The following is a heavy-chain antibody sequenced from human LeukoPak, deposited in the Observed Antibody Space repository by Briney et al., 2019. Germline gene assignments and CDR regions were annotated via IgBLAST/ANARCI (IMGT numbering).Heavy chain of an antibody. V-gene: IGHV1-18*01. Sequence: ASVKVSCKASGHTFTSYGISWVRQAPGQGLEWMGWISAYNGNTNYAQKLQGRVTMTTDTSTSTAYMELRSLRSDDTAVYYCAAAPQTYYYDSGDYYSDYWGQGTLVTVSS. CDR2: ISAYNGNT. J-gene: IGHJ4*02. CDR1: GHTFTSYG. CDR3: AAAPQTYYYDSGDYYSDY. D-gene: IGHD3-22*01.